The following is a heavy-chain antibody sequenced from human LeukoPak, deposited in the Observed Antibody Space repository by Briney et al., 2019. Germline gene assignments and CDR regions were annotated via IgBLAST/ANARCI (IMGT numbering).Heavy chain of an antibody. CDR1: GFTFSSYA. J-gene: IGHJ3*02. CDR3: ARVQGITGTTGAFDI. Sequence: PGGSLRLSRAASGFTFSSYAMHWVRQAPGKGLEWVAVISYDGSNKYYADSVKGRFTISRDNSKNTLYLQMNSLRAEGTAVYYCARVQGITGTTGAFDIWGQGTMVTVSS. V-gene: IGHV3-30*04. CDR2: ISYDGSNK. D-gene: IGHD1-7*01.